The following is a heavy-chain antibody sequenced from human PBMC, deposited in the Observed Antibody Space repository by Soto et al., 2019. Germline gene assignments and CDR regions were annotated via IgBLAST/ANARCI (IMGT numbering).Heavy chain of an antibody. D-gene: IGHD2-15*01. V-gene: IGHV3-23*01. CDR1: GFTVSSHA. CDR2: ITADGGT. CDR3: APHVSCSGGSCQYDAFAI. Sequence: EVQVLESGGGLVQPGGSLRLSCEGSGFTVSSHAMTWIRQAPGKGPEWVSTITADGGTYYADSVKGRFAMSRDTSESTLYLQMCSLGAEDTADYYCAPHVSCSGGSCQYDAFAIRGQGTMVTVSS. J-gene: IGHJ3*02.